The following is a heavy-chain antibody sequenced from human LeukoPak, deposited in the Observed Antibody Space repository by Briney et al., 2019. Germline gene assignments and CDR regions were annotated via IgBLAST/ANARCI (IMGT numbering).Heavy chain of an antibody. CDR3: AKDRGDTSSPPFDY. Sequence: GASLRLSCAASGFTFTSYAMSWVRQAPGKGLEWVSAISGSGGSTYYTDSVKGRFTISRDNSKNTLYLQMNSLRAEDTALYYCAKDRGDTSSPPFDYWGQGTLVTIS. CDR1: GFTFTSYA. CDR2: ISGSGGST. J-gene: IGHJ4*02. D-gene: IGHD2-2*01. V-gene: IGHV3-23*01.